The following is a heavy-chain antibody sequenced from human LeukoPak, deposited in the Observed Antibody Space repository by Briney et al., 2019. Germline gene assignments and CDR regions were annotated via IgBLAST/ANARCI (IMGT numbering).Heavy chain of an antibody. J-gene: IGHJ3*02. V-gene: IGHV7-4-1*01. Sequence: ASVKVSCNASGYTFTSYAMNWVRQAPGQGLEWMGWINTNTGNPTYAQGFTGRFVFSLDTSVSTAYYCARANSGSYFSDAFDIWGQGTMVTVSS. D-gene: IGHD3-10*01. CDR3: I. CDR2: INTNTGNP. CDR1: GYTFTSYA.